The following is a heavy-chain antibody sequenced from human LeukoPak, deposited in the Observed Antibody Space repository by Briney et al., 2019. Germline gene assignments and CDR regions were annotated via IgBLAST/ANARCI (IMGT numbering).Heavy chain of an antibody. Sequence: SETLSLTCTVSGGSISSYYWSWIRQPPGKGLEWIGYIYYSGSTNYNPSLKSRVTISVDTSKNQFSLKLSSVTAADTAVYYCARDSGSYGYFDYWGQGTLVTVSS. J-gene: IGHJ4*02. CDR1: GGSISSYY. CDR2: IYYSGST. V-gene: IGHV4-59*01. CDR3: ARDSGSYGYFDY. D-gene: IGHD1-26*01.